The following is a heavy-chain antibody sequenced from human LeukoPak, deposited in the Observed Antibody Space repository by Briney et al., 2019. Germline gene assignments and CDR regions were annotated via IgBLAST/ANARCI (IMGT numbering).Heavy chain of an antibody. J-gene: IGHJ5*02. CDR2: IYHSGST. Sequence: SETLSLTCAVSGYSISSGYYWGWIRQPPGKGLEWIGSIYHSGSTYYNPSLKSRVTISVDTSKNQFSLKLSSVTAADTAVYYCARGPSSSDWFDPWGQGTLVTVSS. CDR1: GYSISSGYY. CDR3: ARGPSSSDWFDP. D-gene: IGHD6-6*01. V-gene: IGHV4-38-2*01.